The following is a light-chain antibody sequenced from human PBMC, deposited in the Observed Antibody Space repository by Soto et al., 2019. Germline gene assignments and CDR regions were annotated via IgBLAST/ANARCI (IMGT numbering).Light chain of an antibody. Sequence: EIVLTQSPGTLSLSPGERATLSCRASQSLSINSLAWYQQKPGQSPRLLVYGASSRATGISDRFSGSGSGTDFTLTISRLEPEDFAVYYCQHYVSPPITVGQGTRLESK. CDR2: GAS. CDR1: QSLSINS. J-gene: IGKJ5*01. V-gene: IGKV3-20*01. CDR3: QHYVSPPIT.